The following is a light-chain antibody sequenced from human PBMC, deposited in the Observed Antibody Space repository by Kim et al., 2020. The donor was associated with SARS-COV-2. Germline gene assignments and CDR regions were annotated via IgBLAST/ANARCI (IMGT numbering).Light chain of an antibody. J-gene: IGLJ2*01. Sequence: VSPAQTVSITCSGDKLGDKYACWYQQKPGQSPVLVIYQDSKRPSGIPERFSGSNSGNTATLTISGTQAMDEADYYCQAWDSSISVVFGGGTQLTVL. CDR1: KLGDKY. CDR3: QAWDSSISVV. V-gene: IGLV3-1*01. CDR2: QDS.